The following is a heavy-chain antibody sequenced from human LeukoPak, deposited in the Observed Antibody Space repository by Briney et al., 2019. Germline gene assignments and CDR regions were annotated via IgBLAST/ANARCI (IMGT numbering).Heavy chain of an antibody. J-gene: IGHJ6*02. D-gene: IGHD5-18*01. CDR3: ARAHRYSYGYSYGMDV. V-gene: IGHV1-69*13. CDR2: IIPIFGTA. CDR1: GGTFSSYA. Sequence: ASVKASCKASGGTFSSYAISWVRQAPGQGLEWMGGIIPIFGTANYAQKFQGRVTITADESTSTAYMELSSLRSEDTAVYYCARAHRYSYGYSYGMDVWGQGTTVTVSS.